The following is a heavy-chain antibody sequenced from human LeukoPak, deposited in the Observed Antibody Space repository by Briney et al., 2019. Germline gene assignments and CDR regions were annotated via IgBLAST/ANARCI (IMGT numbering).Heavy chain of an antibody. CDR3: ARDPSYYYGSGSYVY. CDR2: IIPIFGTA. Sequence: ASVKVSCTASGGTFSSYAISWVRQAPGQGLEWMGGIIPIFGTANYAQKFQGRVTITADESTSTAYMELSSLRSEDTAAYYCARDPSYYYGSGSYVYWGQGTLVTVSS. J-gene: IGHJ4*02. V-gene: IGHV1-69*13. CDR1: GGTFSSYA. D-gene: IGHD3-10*01.